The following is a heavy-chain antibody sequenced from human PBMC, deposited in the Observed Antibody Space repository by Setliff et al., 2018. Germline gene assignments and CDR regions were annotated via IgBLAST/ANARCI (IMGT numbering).Heavy chain of an antibody. D-gene: IGHD3-9*01. CDR2: IYTSGTT. Sequence: PSPPCTVSGASTSSGNNYWSWIRQPAVKGLEWIGRIYTSGTTNYSPSFKSRVTISRDTSTNQFSLKLGSVTAADTAVYYCARERYFDWFFEDWGTGTLVTVSS. CDR3: ARERYFDWFFED. V-gene: IGHV4-61*02. CDR1: GASTSSGNNY. J-gene: IGHJ4*01.